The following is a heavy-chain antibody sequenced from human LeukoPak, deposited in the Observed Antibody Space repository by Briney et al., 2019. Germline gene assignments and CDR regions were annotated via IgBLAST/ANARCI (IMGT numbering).Heavy chain of an antibody. D-gene: IGHD5-18*01. CDR2: IWYDGSNK. V-gene: IGHV3-33*01. CDR3: ARVGYSYGYCIDY. Sequence: PGGSLRLSCAASGFTFSSYGMHWVRQAPGKGLEWVAVIWYDGSNKYYADSVKGRLTISRDNSKNTLYLQMNSLRAEDTAVYYCARVGYSYGYCIDYWGQGTLVTVSS. J-gene: IGHJ4*02. CDR1: GFTFSSYG.